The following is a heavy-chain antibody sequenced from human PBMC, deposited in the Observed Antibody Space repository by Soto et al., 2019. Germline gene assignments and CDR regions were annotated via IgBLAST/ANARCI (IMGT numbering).Heavy chain of an antibody. D-gene: IGHD3-10*01. CDR3: VSYGSGTYYSGYSFDF. Sequence: SETLSLTCAVSGGSISSSNWWSWVRQPPGKGLEWIGEIYHSGSTNYNPSLKSRVTISVDKSKNQFSLGLSSVTAADTALYYCVSYGSGTYYSGYSFDFWSQGSLVTVS. CDR1: GGSISSSNW. J-gene: IGHJ4*02. V-gene: IGHV4-4*02. CDR2: IYHSGST.